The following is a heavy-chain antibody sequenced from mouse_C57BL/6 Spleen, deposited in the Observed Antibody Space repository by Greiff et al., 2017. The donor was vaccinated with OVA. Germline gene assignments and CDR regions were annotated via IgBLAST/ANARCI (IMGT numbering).Heavy chain of an antibody. CDR1: GYTFTDYN. CDR2: INPNNGGT. CDR3: ARGPLIYYYGSSYVSFDY. V-gene: IGHV1-18*01. Sequence: VQLQQSGPELVKPGASVKIPCKASGYTFTDYNMDWVKQSHGKSLEWIGDINPNNGGTIYNQKFKGKATLTVDKSSSTAYMELRSLTSEDTAVYYCARGPLIYYYGSSYVSFDYWGQGTTLTVSS. D-gene: IGHD1-1*01. J-gene: IGHJ2*01.